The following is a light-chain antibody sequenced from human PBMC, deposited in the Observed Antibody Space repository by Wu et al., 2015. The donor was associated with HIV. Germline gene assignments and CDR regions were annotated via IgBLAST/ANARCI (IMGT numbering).Light chain of an antibody. CDR3: QQRNTWPLT. Sequence: EIVLTQSPATLSLSPGERATLSCRASQSIGSFLAWYQQKSAQAPKLLIYDASNRATGIPARFSGSGSGTDFTLTISSLEPEDFAVYYCQQRNTWPLTFGQGTRLEIK. J-gene: IGKJ5*01. V-gene: IGKV3-11*01. CDR2: DAS. CDR1: QSIGSF.